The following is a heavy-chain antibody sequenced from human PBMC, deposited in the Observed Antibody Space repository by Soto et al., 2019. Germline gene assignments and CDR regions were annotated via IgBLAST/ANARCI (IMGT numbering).Heavy chain of an antibody. V-gene: IGHV3-15*07. Sequence: GGSLRLSCAASGFTFSNAWMNWVRQAPGKGLEWVGRIKSKTDGGTTDYAAPVKGRFTISRDDSKNTLYLQMNSLKTEDTAVYYCTTDELTYYYDSSGYYWSYYYYGMDVWGQGTTVTVSS. D-gene: IGHD3-22*01. CDR3: TTDELTYYYDSSGYYWSYYYYGMDV. CDR1: GFTFSNAW. CDR2: IKSKTDGGTT. J-gene: IGHJ6*02.